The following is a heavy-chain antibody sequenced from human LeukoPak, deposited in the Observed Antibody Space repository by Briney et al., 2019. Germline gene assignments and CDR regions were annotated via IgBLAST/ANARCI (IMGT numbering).Heavy chain of an antibody. CDR1: GFTFSSYE. J-gene: IGHJ4*02. D-gene: IGHD6-19*01. Sequence: GGSLRLSCAASGFTFSSYEMNWVRQAPGKGLEWVSYISSSGSTIYYADSVKGRFTISRDNAKNSLYLQMNSLRAEDTALYYCAKARSRWLVYYFDYWGQGTLVTVSS. CDR2: ISSSGSTI. V-gene: IGHV3-48*03. CDR3: AKARSRWLVYYFDY.